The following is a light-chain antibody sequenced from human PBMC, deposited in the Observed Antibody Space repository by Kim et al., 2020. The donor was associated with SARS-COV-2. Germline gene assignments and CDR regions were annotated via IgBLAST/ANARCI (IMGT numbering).Light chain of an antibody. CDR3: NSRDSSGNHVV. CDR2: GKN. CDR1: SLRSYD. V-gene: IGLV3-19*01. Sequence: SSALTQDPAVSVALGQTVRITCQGDSLRSYDASWYQQKPGQAPVLVIYGKNNRPSGIPDRGSGSSAGNTASLTIPGAQAEDEADYYCNSRDSSGNHVVCGGGTQLTVL. J-gene: IGLJ2*01.